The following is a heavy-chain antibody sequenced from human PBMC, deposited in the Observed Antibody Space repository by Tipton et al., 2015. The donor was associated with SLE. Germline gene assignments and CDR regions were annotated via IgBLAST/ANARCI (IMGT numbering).Heavy chain of an antibody. Sequence: LRLSCAVSGYSISSGYYWGWIRQPPGKGLEWIGGIHHRGSTYYNPSLKSRVTISVDTSKNQFSLKLSSVTAADTAIYYCARRQRGYSYAPFDNWGQGTLVPVSS. CDR3: ARRQRGYSYAPFDN. V-gene: IGHV4-38-2*01. CDR2: IHHRGST. CDR1: GYSISSGYY. D-gene: IGHD5-18*01. J-gene: IGHJ4*02.